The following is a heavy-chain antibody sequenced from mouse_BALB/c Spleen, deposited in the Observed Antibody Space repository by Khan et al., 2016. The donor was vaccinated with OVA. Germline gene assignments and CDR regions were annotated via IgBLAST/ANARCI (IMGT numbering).Heavy chain of an antibody. Sequence: EVELVESGGGLVQPGGSRKLSCAASGFTFSGFGMHWVRQAPERGLEWVAYISSGSNTIYYADTVKDRFTISRDNPKNTLFLKMTSLRSEDTAMYFCARTGYYYFDYWGQGTTLTVSS. J-gene: IGHJ2*01. CDR3: ARTGYYYFDY. V-gene: IGHV5-17*02. D-gene: IGHD2-3*01. CDR2: ISSGSNTI. CDR1: GFTFSGFG.